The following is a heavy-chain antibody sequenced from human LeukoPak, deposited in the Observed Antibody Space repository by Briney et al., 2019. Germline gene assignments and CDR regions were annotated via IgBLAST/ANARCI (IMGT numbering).Heavy chain of an antibody. CDR1: GGTFSSYA. Sequence: SVKVSCKASGGTFSSYAISWVRQAPGQGLEWMGGIIPIFGTADYAQKFQGRVTMTTDTSTSTAYMELRSLRSDDTAVYYCARAIEELGYGWFDPWGQGTLVTVSS. CDR2: IIPIFGTA. CDR3: ARAIEELGYGWFDP. J-gene: IGHJ5*02. V-gene: IGHV1-69*05. D-gene: IGHD1-26*01.